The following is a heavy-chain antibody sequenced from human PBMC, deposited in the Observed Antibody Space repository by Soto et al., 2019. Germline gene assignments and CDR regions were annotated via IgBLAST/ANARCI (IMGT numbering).Heavy chain of an antibody. CDR2: MNPNSGNT. Sequence: ASVKVSCKASGYTFTSYDINWVRQATGQGLEWMGWMNPNSGNTGYAQKFQGRVTMTRNTSISTAYMELSSLRSEDTAVYYCARASEPPPDYYYYMDVWGKGTTVTVSS. V-gene: IGHV1-8*01. CDR3: ARASEPPPDYYYYMDV. J-gene: IGHJ6*03. D-gene: IGHD1-1*01. CDR1: GYTFTSYD.